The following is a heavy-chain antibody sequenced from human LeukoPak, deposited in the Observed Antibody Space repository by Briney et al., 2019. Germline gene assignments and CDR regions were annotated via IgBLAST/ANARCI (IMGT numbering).Heavy chain of an antibody. Sequence: ASVKVSCKASGYTFTSYDINWVRQATGQGLEWMGWKNPNSGNTGYAQKFQGRVTITRNTSISTAYMELSSLRSEDTAVYYCARGWGYSSSSEDKAVREYWGQGTLVTVSS. CDR3: ARGWGYSSSSEDKAVREY. V-gene: IGHV1-8*03. CDR1: GYTFTSYD. CDR2: KNPNSGNT. J-gene: IGHJ4*02. D-gene: IGHD6-6*01.